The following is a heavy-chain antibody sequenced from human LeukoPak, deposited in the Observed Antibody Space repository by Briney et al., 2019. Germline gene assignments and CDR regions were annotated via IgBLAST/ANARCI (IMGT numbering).Heavy chain of an antibody. CDR1: GFTFGDYA. CDR2: IKQDGSEK. V-gene: IGHV3-7*01. Sequence: TGGSLRLSCTASGFTFGDYAMSWVRQAPGKGLEWVANIKQDGSEKYYVDSVKGRFTISRDNAKNSLYLQMNSLRAEDTAVYYCARAPLFVYWGQGTLVTVSS. CDR3: ARAPLFVY. J-gene: IGHJ4*02. D-gene: IGHD2-21*01.